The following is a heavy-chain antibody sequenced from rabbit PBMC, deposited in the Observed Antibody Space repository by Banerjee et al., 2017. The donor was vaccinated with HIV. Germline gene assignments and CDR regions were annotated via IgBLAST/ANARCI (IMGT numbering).Heavy chain of an antibody. V-gene: IGHV1S45*01. CDR2: IYTGSSGST. Sequence: QEQLLESGGGLVKPGGSLTLSCTASGFSFSSSYWICWVRQAPGKGLEWIACIYTGSSGSTYYASWAKGRFTISKTSSTTVTLQMTSLTAADTATYFCARDSYAGGGYTMYYFNLWGPGTLVTVS. D-gene: IGHD8-1*01. J-gene: IGHJ4*01. CDR3: ARDSYAGGGYTMYYFNL. CDR1: GFSFSSSYW.